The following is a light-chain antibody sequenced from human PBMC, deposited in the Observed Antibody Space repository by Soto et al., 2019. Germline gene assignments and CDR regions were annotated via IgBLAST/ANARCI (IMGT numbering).Light chain of an antibody. CDR3: QQYNRYPFT. V-gene: IGKV1-5*03. Sequence: DIHMTQSPSTLSASVGDRVTITCRASQSISSWLAWYQQKPGKAPKLLIYKASSLESGVPSRFSGSGSGTEFTLTISSLQPDDFATYYCQQYNRYPFTFGPGTKVDIK. J-gene: IGKJ3*01. CDR1: QSISSW. CDR2: KAS.